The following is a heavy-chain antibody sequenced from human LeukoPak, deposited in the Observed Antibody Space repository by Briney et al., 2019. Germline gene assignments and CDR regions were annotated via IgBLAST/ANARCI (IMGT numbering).Heavy chain of an antibody. Sequence: SETLSLTCTVSSGSISTSYSWGWIRQPPGKGLEWIGTIYYSGSTYYNPSLKSRVSISLDASKNQFSLRLSSITAADTAVYYCARHQYSSGSTYHLDYWGQGTLVTVSS. CDR2: IYYSGST. CDR1: SGSISTSYS. CDR3: ARHQYSSGSTYHLDY. J-gene: IGHJ4*02. D-gene: IGHD6-19*01. V-gene: IGHV4-39*01.